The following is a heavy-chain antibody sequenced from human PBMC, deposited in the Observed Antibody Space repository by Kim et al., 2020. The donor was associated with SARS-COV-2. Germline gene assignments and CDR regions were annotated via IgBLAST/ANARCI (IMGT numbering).Heavy chain of an antibody. V-gene: IGHV3-48*02. CDR2: ISSSSSTI. CDR1: GFTFSSYS. J-gene: IGHJ4*02. D-gene: IGHD5-12*01. Sequence: GGSLRLSCAASGFTFSSYSMNWVRQAPGKGLEWVSYISSSSSTIYYADSVKGRFTISRDNAKNSLYLQMNSLRDEDTAVYYCAREGPVDIVATIWLGFDYWGQGTLVTVSS. CDR3: AREGPVDIVATIWLGFDY.